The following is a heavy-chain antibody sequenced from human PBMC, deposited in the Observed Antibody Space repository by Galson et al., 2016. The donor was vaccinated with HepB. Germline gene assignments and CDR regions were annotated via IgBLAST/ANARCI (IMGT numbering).Heavy chain of an antibody. V-gene: IGHV3-9*01. CDR1: GFTFDAYA. Sequence: SLRLSCAASGFTFDAYAMHCVRQAPGKGLEWVSGTSWNSGTKGYADSVKGRFTISRDHAKNSTYLQMNSLRPEDPALYYCAKAGTYTSSKGWFDPWGQGTLVTVSS. J-gene: IGHJ5*02. D-gene: IGHD6-13*01. CDR2: TSWNSGTK. CDR3: AKAGTYTSSKGWFDP.